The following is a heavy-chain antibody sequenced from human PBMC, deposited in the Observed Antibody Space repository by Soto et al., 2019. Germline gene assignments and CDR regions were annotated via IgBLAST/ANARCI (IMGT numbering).Heavy chain of an antibody. Sequence: PGGSLRLSCAASGFTFSSYGIHWVRQAPGKXLEWVAVISYDGSNKHYADSVKGRFTISRDNSKSTLYLQMNSLRAEDTALYYCARDQDIVATTRSGYYYYGMDVWGQGTTVTVSS. CDR3: ARDQDIVATTRSGYYYYGMDV. CDR1: GFTFSSYG. CDR2: ISYDGSNK. D-gene: IGHD5-12*01. J-gene: IGHJ6*02. V-gene: IGHV3-30*03.